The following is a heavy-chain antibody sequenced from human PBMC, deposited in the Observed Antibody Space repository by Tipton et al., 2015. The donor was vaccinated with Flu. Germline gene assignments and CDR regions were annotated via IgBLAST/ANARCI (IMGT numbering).Heavy chain of an antibody. CDR1: GGSISSGGYD. V-gene: IGHV4-31*03. J-gene: IGHJ2*01. Sequence: TLSLTCTVSGGSISSGGYDWSWIRQHPGKGLEWIGYIYTSGITYYSPSLKSRVTMSVDTSKNQFSLKLNSVTAADTAVYYCARYSSSVATYWYFDLWGRGTLVTVSS. CDR2: IYTSGIT. D-gene: IGHD6-6*01. CDR3: ARYSSSVATYWYFDL.